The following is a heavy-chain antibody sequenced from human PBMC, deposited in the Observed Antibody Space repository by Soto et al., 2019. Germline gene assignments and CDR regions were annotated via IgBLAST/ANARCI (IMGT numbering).Heavy chain of an antibody. Sequence: GGSLRLSCAASGFTFSSYSMNWVRQAPGKGLEWVSSISSSSSTIYYADSVKGRFTISRDNAKNSLYLQMNSLRDEDTAVYYCARDKESREALCYYYGMDVWGQGTTVTVSS. J-gene: IGHJ6*02. V-gene: IGHV3-48*02. CDR3: ARDKESREALCYYYGMDV. CDR1: GFTFSSYS. CDR2: ISSSSSTI. D-gene: IGHD1-26*01.